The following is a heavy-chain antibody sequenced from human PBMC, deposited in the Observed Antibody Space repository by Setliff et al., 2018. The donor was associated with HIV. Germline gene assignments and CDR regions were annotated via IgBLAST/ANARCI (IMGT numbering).Heavy chain of an antibody. CDR1: GYTLSDYY. D-gene: IGHD3-10*01. Sequence: ASVKVSCKASGYTLSDYYMHWVRQAPGQGLEWMAWMNPDSGATNYAQKFQGRVTMTRDTSANTAYMELSRLRSDDTAVYFCARGALLAVFDFDHWGHGTLVTVSS. CDR3: ARGALLAVFDFDH. V-gene: IGHV1-2*02. CDR2: MNPDSGAT. J-gene: IGHJ4*01.